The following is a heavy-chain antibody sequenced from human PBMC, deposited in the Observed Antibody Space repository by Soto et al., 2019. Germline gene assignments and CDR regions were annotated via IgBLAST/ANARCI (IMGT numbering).Heavy chain of an antibody. J-gene: IGHJ4*02. Sequence: AGGSLRLPCAASGFTFSSYGMHWVRQPPGKGLEWVAVLSSDGSNKYYADSVKGRFTISRDNSKNTRSLQMNSPKADATAAHYCAKDGCQRLVRDATTRRNWGRGTRVTV. CDR3: AKDGCQRLVRDATTRRN. CDR2: LSSDGSNK. V-gene: IGHV3-30*18. D-gene: IGHD2-2*01. CDR1: GFTFSSYG.